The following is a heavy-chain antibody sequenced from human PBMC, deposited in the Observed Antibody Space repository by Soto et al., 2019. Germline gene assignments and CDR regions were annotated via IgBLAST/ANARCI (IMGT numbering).Heavy chain of an antibody. J-gene: IGHJ4*02. CDR3: ARSLPAAMKNFDY. V-gene: IGHV1-69*13. Sequence: ASVKVSCKASGGTFSSYAISWVRQAPGQGLEWMGGIIPIFGTANYAQKFQGRVTITADESTSTAYMELSSLRSEDTAVYYCARSLPAAMKNFDYWGQGTLVTVSS. D-gene: IGHD2-2*01. CDR1: GGTFSSYA. CDR2: IIPIFGTA.